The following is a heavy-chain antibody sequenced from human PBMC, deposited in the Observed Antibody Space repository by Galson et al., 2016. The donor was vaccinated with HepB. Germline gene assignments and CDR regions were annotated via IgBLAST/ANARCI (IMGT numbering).Heavy chain of an antibody. CDR1: GFSFGDYA. CDR2: IRSKAYGATT. J-gene: IGHJ4*02. Sequence: SLRLSCAASGFSFGDYAMSWFRQAPGKGLEWVALIRSKAYGATTEYAASVQGRFSVSRENSKSIAFLEMNSLKTEDTAVYYCTRNAGHDFWSGPADYWGQGITVAVSS. D-gene: IGHD3-3*01. V-gene: IGHV3-49*03. CDR3: TRNAGHDFWSGPADY.